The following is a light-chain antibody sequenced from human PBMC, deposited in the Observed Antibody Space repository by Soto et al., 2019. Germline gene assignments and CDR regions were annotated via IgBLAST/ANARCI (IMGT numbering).Light chain of an antibody. CDR3: HRGFSTLPDT. J-gene: IGKJ3*01. CDR2: AAS. CDR1: QSISSY. V-gene: IGKV1-39*01. Sequence: DIQMTQSPSSLSASVGDRVTITCRASQSISSYLNWYQQKPGKAPKLLIYAASSLQSGVPSRFSGSGSGTDFTLTISSLQPEDFSSYYCHRGFSTLPDTFGSGTSVDIK.